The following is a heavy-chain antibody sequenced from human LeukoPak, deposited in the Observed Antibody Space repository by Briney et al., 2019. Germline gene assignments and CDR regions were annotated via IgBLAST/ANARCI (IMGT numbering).Heavy chain of an antibody. J-gene: IGHJ6*03. CDR3: ARPAMGIAAVKYYYYYYMDV. V-gene: IGHV5-51*01. D-gene: IGHD6-13*01. CDR2: IYPGDSDT. Sequence: GEPLKISCKGSGYSFTSYWIGWVRQMPGKGLEWMGIIYPGDSDTRYSPSFQGQVTISADKSISTAYLQWSSLKASDTAMYYCARPAMGIAAVKYYYYYYMDVWGKGTTVTVSS. CDR1: GYSFTSYW.